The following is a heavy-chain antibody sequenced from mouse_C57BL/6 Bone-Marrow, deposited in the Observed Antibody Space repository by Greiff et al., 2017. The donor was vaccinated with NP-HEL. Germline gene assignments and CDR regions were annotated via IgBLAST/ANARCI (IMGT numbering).Heavy chain of an antibody. CDR1: GFTFSSYG. CDR3: ASCSSWFAH. D-gene: IGHD1-1*01. V-gene: IGHV5-6*01. J-gene: IGHJ3*01. CDR2: ISSGGSYT. Sequence: EVQRVESGGDLVKPGGSLKLSCAASGFTFSSYGMSWVRQTPDKRLEWVATISSGGSYTYYPDSVKGRFTISRDNAKNTLYLQMSSLKSEDTAMYYCASCSSWFAHWGQGTLVTVSA.